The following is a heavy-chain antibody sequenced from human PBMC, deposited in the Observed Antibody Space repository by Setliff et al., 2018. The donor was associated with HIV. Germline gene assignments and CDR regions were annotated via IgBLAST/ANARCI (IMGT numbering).Heavy chain of an antibody. Sequence: ASVKVSCKASGGTFGRFGISWVRQAPGQGLEWMGGIIPTFTRANYAQKFQARVVITTDKSTSTAFMELTSLTSEDTAVYYCARSVHSLYGDYATYFDPWGQGTQVTVSS. CDR3: ARSVHSLYGDYATYFDP. J-gene: IGHJ5*02. D-gene: IGHD4-17*01. V-gene: IGHV1-69*05. CDR1: GGTFGRFG. CDR2: IIPTFTRA.